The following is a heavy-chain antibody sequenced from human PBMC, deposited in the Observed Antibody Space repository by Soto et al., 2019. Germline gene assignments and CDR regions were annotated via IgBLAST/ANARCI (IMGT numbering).Heavy chain of an antibody. V-gene: IGHV4-4*07. Sequence: ETLSLTCIVSGVSVTSYTWSWVRQPANKGLEWIGRVFSSVSATYNPSLKSRVSISMDTAENRISLKLESVTEADAGVYFCERDGMTTGDTWGPGTLVTVSS. CDR2: VFSSVSA. J-gene: IGHJ4*02. CDR3: ERDGMTTGDT. D-gene: IGHD2-21*02. CDR1: GVSVTSYT.